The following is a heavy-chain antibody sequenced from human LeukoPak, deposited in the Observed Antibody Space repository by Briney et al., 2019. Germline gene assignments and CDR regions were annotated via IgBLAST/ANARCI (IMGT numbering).Heavy chain of an antibody. D-gene: IGHD6-13*01. Sequence: PSQTLSLTCAVYGGSFSGYYWSWIRQSPGKGLEWIGEINHSGSTNYNPSLKSRVTISVDTSKNQFSLKLSSVTAADTAVYYCARVPKRYSSSWYYFDYWGQGTLVTVSS. J-gene: IGHJ4*02. CDR2: INHSGST. CDR1: GGSFSGYY. CDR3: ARVPKRYSSSWYYFDY. V-gene: IGHV4-34*01.